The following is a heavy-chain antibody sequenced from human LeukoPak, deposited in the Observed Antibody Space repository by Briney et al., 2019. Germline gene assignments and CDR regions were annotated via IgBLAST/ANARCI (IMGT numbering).Heavy chain of an antibody. CDR3: ASSRVGSRSYYRFDP. V-gene: IGHV5-51*01. J-gene: IGHJ5*02. D-gene: IGHD3-10*01. Sequence: GESLKISCKGSGYSFTSYWIGWVRQMPGKGLEWMGIIYPGDSDTRYSPSFQGQVTISADKSISTAYLQWSSLKASDTAMYYCASSRVGSRSYYRFDPWGQGTLVTVSS. CDR2: IYPGDSDT. CDR1: GYSFTSYW.